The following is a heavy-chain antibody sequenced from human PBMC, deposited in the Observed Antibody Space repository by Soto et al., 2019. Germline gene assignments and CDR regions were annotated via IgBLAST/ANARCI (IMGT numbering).Heavy chain of an antibody. CDR2: IYYSGST. CDR3: VRDRDSSGPALGY. J-gene: IGHJ4*02. V-gene: IGHV4-31*03. CDR1: GGSISSGGYY. D-gene: IGHD3-22*01. Sequence: PSETLSLTCTVSGGSISSGGYYWSWIRQHPGKGLEWIGYIYYSGSTYYNPSLKSRVTISVDTSKNQFSLKLSSVTAADTAVYYWVRDRDSSGPALGYWGQGTLVTVSS.